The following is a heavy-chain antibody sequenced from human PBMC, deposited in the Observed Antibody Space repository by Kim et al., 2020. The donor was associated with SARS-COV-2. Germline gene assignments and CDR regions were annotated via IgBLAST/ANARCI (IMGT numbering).Heavy chain of an antibody. CDR3: ANFES. CDR2: DGNNK. J-gene: IGHJ4*02. Sequence: DGNNKDDADSVMGRVAISRDNSKNVLFLQMNRLRAEDTAVYYCANFESWGQGTLVTVSS. V-gene: IGHV3-30*02.